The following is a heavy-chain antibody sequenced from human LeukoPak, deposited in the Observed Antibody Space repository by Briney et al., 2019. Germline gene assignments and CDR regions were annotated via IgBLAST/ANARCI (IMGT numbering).Heavy chain of an antibody. Sequence: KPWETLSLTCTVSGASVSNYYWSWIRQPTGKGLEWIGRIYNGGSANYNPSLQSRISMSVDTSKNQFSLRLKSVTAADTAVYYCARQPIGPYYFDYWGQGTLVTVSS. CDR2: IYNGGSA. V-gene: IGHV4-4*07. CDR3: ARQPIGPYYFDY. D-gene: IGHD1-14*01. J-gene: IGHJ4*02. CDR1: GASVSNYY.